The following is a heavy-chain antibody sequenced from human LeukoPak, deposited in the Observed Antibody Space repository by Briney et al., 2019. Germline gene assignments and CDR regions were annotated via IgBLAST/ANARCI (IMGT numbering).Heavy chain of an antibody. V-gene: IGHV3-7*02. D-gene: IGHD1-26*01. CDR1: GFXFNTYW. J-gene: IGHJ4*02. CDR3: VPGSH. Sequence: GGSLRLSCAASGFXFNTYWINWVRQAPGKGLEWVANIKQDGSEKYYVDSVKGRFTISRDTAKNSLSLQMNSLRAEDTALYYCVPGSHWGQGILVTVSS. CDR2: IKQDGSEK.